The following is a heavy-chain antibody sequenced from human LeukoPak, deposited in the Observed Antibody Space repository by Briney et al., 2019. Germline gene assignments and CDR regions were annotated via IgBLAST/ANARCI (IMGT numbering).Heavy chain of an antibody. D-gene: IGHD6-13*01. J-gene: IGHJ6*02. V-gene: IGHV3-30-3*01. CDR2: ISYDGSNK. Sequence: PGGSLRLSCAASGFTLSSYAMHWVRQAPGKGLEWVAVISYDGSNKYYADSVKGRFTISRDNSKNTLYLQMNSLRAEDTAVYYCARDYSFLSAASRIAAAVFYYYGMDVWGQGTTVTVSS. CDR1: GFTLSSYA. CDR3: ARDYSFLSAASRIAAAVFYYYGMDV.